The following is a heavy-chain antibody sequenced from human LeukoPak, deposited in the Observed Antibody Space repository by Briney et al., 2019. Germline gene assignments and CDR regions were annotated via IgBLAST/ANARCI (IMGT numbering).Heavy chain of an antibody. CDR1: GFTFTSYW. CDR2: INNDGSTT. V-gene: IGHV3-74*01. J-gene: IGHJ4*02. Sequence: PGGSLRLSCAASGFTFTSYWMLWVRQAPGKGLVWVSRINNDGSTTAYAGSVKGRFTISRDNAKNSLYLQMNSLRDEDSAVYYCARDQGIFDYWGQGTLVTVSS. CDR3: ARDQGIFDY.